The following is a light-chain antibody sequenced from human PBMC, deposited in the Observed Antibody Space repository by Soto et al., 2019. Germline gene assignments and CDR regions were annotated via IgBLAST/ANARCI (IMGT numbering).Light chain of an antibody. CDR1: QGLSVW. J-gene: IGKJ4*01. CDR2: GAS. CDR3: QQAYSFPLT. Sequence: DIQMTQSPSSVSASVGDRVTITCRASQGLSVWLGWYQQKPGKAPQLLIFGASGLQTGVPSRFSGCGSGTDFTLTISSLQPEDFATYYCQQAYSFPLTFGGGTKVDIK. V-gene: IGKV1-12*01.